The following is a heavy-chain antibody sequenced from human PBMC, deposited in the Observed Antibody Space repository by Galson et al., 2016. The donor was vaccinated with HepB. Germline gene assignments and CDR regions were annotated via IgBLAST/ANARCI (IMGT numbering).Heavy chain of an antibody. CDR3: ARGAFL. V-gene: IGHV3-7*01. CDR1: GSTISGSW. CDR2: INSDGSGK. J-gene: IGHJ4*02. D-gene: IGHD2/OR15-2a*01. Sequence: SLRLSCAVSGSTISGSWMYWVRQAPGKGLEWVANINSDGSGKNYVDSVKGRFTISRDDAKNSLYLQMDSLRAEDTAVYYCARGAFLGGQGTLVTVSS.